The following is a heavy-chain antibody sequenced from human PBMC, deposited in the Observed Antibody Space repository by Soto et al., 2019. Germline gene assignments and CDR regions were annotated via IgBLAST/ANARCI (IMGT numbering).Heavy chain of an antibody. J-gene: IGHJ5*02. CDR1: GFTFSTYS. D-gene: IGHD3-22*01. Sequence: QVQLVESGGGVVHPGRSLRLSCAACGFTFSTYSMHWVRQAPGKGLEWVTFISYDGSTKYYADSVKGRFTISRDNSKYTLYLQMNSLRPEDTAVYYCARDHYFDSSGYFEAWGQGTLVTVSS. V-gene: IGHV3-30-3*01. CDR3: ARDHYFDSSGYFEA. CDR2: ISYDGSTK.